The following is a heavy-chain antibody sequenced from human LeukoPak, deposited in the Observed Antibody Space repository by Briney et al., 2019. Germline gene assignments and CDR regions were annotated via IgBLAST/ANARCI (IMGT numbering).Heavy chain of an antibody. D-gene: IGHD3-16*01. CDR3: ARDRVGGRYYYGMDV. Sequence: GGSLRLSCAASGFTFDDYGMSWVRQAPGKGLEWVSGINWNGGSTGYADSVKGRFTISRDNAINSVYLQMNSLRVEDTAVYYCARDRVGGRYYYGMDVWGQGTTVTVSS. CDR2: INWNGGST. V-gene: IGHV3-20*04. J-gene: IGHJ6*02. CDR1: GFTFDDYG.